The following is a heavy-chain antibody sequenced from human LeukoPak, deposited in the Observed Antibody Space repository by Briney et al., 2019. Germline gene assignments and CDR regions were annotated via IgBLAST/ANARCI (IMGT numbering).Heavy chain of an antibody. CDR1: GGSISSSSYY. CDR2: IYYSGST. CDR3: ARDLTTVTTVAFDI. V-gene: IGHV4-39*07. D-gene: IGHD4-11*01. Sequence: SETLSLTCTVSGGSISSSSYYWGLIRQPPGKGLEWIGSIYYSGSTYYNPSLKSRVTISVDTSKNQFSLKLSSVTAADTAVYYCARDLTTVTTVAFDIWGQGTMVTVSS. J-gene: IGHJ3*02.